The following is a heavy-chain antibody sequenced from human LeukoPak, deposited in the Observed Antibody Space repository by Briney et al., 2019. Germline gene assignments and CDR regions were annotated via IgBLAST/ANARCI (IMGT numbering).Heavy chain of an antibody. CDR2: ISVSGGSP. CDR1: GFTFSNYA. D-gene: IGHD5-12*01. Sequence: GGSLRLSCAVSGFTFSNYAMNWVRQAPGKGLEWVSIISVSGGSPYYADSVKGRFTISRDNSKNTLYLQMNSLRAEDTAVYYCAKKSGNDYYYFDYWGQGALVTVSS. V-gene: IGHV3-23*01. J-gene: IGHJ4*02. CDR3: AKKSGNDYYYFDY.